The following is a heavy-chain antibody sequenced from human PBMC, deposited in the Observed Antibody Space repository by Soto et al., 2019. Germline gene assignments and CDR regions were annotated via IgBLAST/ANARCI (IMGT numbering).Heavy chain of an antibody. CDR3: ARRRYCGVDSYTQYYYGMDV. Sequence: QVQLVQSGPEVKKPGSSVRISCRSGGDTFSSYTVSWVRQTPGQGLEWMGRIIPVLGVTNYSRKFKGRMTITADKSITPAHSALSTLTSEHTARSYCARRRYCGVDSYTQYYYGMDVLGQGTSVIVSS. CDR2: IIPVLGVT. V-gene: IGHV1-69*02. D-gene: IGHD2-21*02. CDR1: GDTFSSYT. J-gene: IGHJ6*02.